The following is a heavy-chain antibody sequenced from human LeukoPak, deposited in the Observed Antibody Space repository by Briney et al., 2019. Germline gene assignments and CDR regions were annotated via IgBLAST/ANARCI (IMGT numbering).Heavy chain of an antibody. V-gene: IGHV1-69*05. CDR1: GGTFSSYA. CDR3: AADTRYDSSGYYNGVYDY. Sequence: ASVKVSCKASGGTFSSYAISWVRQAPGQGLEWMGGIIPIFGTANYAQKFQERVTITRDMSTSTAYMELSSLRSEDTAVYYCAADTRYDSSGYYNGVYDYWGQGTLVTVSS. D-gene: IGHD3-22*01. CDR2: IIPIFGTA. J-gene: IGHJ4*02.